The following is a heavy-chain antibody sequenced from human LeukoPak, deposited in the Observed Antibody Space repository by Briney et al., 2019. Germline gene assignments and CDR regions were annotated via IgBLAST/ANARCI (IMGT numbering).Heavy chain of an antibody. V-gene: IGHV1-8*01. CDR2: MNPNSGNT. Sequence: ASVKVSCKTSGYTFTSYDINWVRQATEQGLEWMGWMNPNSGNTGYAQKFQGRVTMTRNTSISTAYMELSSLRSEDTAVYYCASTVHDSSGYYYSYWGQGTLVTVSS. D-gene: IGHD3-22*01. J-gene: IGHJ4*02. CDR1: GYTFTSYD. CDR3: ASTVHDSSGYYYSY.